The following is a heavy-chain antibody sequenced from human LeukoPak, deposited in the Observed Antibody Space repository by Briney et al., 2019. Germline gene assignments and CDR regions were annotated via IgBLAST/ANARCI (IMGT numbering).Heavy chain of an antibody. D-gene: IGHD3-22*01. CDR1: GYTFTSYY. V-gene: IGHV1-46*01. CDR3: ARSSWSSGSAYYFDY. J-gene: IGHJ4*02. Sequence: SVKVSCKASGYTFTSYYMHWVRQAPGQGGEWMGIINPSGGSTSYAQKFQGRVTMTRDTSTSTVYMELSSLRSEDTAVYYCARSSWSSGSAYYFDYWGQGTLVTVSS. CDR2: INPSGGST.